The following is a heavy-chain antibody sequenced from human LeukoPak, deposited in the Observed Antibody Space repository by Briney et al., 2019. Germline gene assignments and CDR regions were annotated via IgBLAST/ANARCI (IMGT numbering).Heavy chain of an antibody. J-gene: IGHJ6*03. Sequence: SETLSLTCNVSGGSMRNYYWSWIRQPPGKGLEWIGYISHSGSTKYNPSLKSRVTISVDTSKNQFSLKVRSVTAADTAVYFCARHKDYYYSYMDVWGKGTTVTISS. CDR2: ISHSGST. CDR3: ARHKDYYYSYMDV. V-gene: IGHV4-59*01. CDR1: GGSMRNYY.